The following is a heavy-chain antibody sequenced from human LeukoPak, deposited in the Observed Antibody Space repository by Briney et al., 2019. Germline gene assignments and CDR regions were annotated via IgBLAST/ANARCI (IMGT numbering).Heavy chain of an antibody. CDR3: ARDSHYYGSGSYYPTFDI. V-gene: IGHV4-39*07. D-gene: IGHD3-10*01. J-gene: IGHJ3*02. Sequence: PSETLSLTCTVSGGSLSSSSYYWGWIRQPPGKGLEWIGSIYYSGSTYYNPSLKSRVTISVDTSKNQFSLKLSSVTAADTAVYYCARDSHYYGSGSYYPTFDIWGQGTMVTVSS. CDR1: GGSLSSSSYY. CDR2: IYYSGST.